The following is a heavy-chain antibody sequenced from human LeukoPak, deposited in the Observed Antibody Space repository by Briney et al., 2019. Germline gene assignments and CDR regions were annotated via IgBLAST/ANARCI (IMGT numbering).Heavy chain of an antibody. J-gene: IGHJ4*02. Sequence: GGSLRLSCAASGFTFSSYAMSWVRQAPGKGLEWVAVIWYDGSNKYYADSVKGRFTISRDNSKNTLYLQMNSLRAEDTAVYYCARDSFGIATTGYFDYWGQGTLVTVSS. V-gene: IGHV3-33*08. CDR1: GFTFSSYA. CDR2: IWYDGSNK. CDR3: ARDSFGIATTGYFDY. D-gene: IGHD6-13*01.